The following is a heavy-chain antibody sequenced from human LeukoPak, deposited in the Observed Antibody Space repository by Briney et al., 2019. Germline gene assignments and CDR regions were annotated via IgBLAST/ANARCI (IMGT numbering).Heavy chain of an antibody. D-gene: IGHD3-10*02. CDR3: ATSAPSYYSRADL. V-gene: IGHV4-38-2*01. CDR2: IYHSGST. Sequence: SETLSLTRAVSGYSISSGYYWGWIRQPPGKGLEWIGSIYHSGSTYYNPSLKSRVTISVDTSKNQFSLKLSPVTAADTAVYSCATSAPSYYSRADLWGQGTMVTVSS. CDR1: GYSISSGYY. J-gene: IGHJ3*01.